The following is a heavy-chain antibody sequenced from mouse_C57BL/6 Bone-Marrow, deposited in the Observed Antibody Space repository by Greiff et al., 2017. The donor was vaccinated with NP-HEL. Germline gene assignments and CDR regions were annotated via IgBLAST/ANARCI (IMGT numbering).Heavy chain of an antibody. V-gene: IGHV5-6*01. Sequence: EVQGVESGGDLVKPGGSLKLSCAASGFTFSSYGMSWVRQTPDKRLEWVATISRGGSYTYYPASVKGRFTISRDNAKNTLYLQMSSLKSEDTAMYYCARQGWGFAYWGQGTLVTVSA. CDR1: GFTFSSYG. CDR2: ISRGGSYT. CDR3: ARQGWGFAY. J-gene: IGHJ3*01.